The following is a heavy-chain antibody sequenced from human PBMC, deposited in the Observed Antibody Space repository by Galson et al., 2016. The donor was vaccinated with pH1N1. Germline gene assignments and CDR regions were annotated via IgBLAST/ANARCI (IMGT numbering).Heavy chain of an antibody. CDR2: ITSGGST. D-gene: IGHD3-22*01. CDR1: GFTFSSFA. V-gene: IGHV3-23*01. J-gene: IGHJ5*02. CDR3: VKGDSSGYEYLNKFDP. Sequence: SLRLSCATSGFTFSSFAMTWVRQAPGEGLEWVSGITSGGSTYYADSVKGRFTISRDNSKNTVDLQMNRLRVEDTATYYCVKGDSSGYEYLNKFDPWGQGTLVTVSS.